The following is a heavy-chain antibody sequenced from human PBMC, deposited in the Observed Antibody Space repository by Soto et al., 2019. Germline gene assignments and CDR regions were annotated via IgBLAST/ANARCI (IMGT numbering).Heavy chain of an antibody. D-gene: IGHD1-26*01. CDR1: GFTFSSYG. V-gene: IGHV3-21*01. CDR3: ARRSPRGDGMDV. CDR2: ISSSSSYI. Sequence: EVQLVESGGGLVKPGGSLRLSCAASGFTFSSYGMNWVRQAPGKGLEWVSSISSSSSYIYYADSVKGRFTISRDNAKNSLYLQMNSLRAEDTAVYYCARRSPRGDGMDVWGQGTTVTVSS. J-gene: IGHJ6*02.